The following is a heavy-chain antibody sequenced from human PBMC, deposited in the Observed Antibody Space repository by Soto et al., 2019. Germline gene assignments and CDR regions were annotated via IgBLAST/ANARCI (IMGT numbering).Heavy chain of an antibody. J-gene: IGHJ4*02. CDR1: GGTFNNYV. Sequence: QVQLVQSGAEVKKPGSSVKVSCRASGGTFNNYVINWVRQAPGQGLEWMAGIIPIFGTANYAQNFQVRVTITADKSTSTAYLALKSLRSEDTAVYYCAGRCAGTNCLGHFDYWCQGTLVTVSS. CDR2: IIPIFGTA. D-gene: IGHD2-2*01. V-gene: IGHV1-69*06. CDR3: AGRCAGTNCLGHFDY.